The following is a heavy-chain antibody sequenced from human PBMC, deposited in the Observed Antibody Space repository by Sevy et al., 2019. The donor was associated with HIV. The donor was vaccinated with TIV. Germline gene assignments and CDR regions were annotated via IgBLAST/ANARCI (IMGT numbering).Heavy chain of an antibody. D-gene: IGHD6-25*01. CDR2: IYRDGIV. V-gene: IGHV4-59*01. CDR1: GGSFSDYY. Sequence: SETLSLTCTLSGGSFSDYYWTWIRQSPGKGLEWIGYIYRDGIVDYNPSLKSRVSILKDRSRSQLSLRLSSLTAADTAVYYCARRALGGPDIWGRGRWSPSPQ. CDR3: ARRALGGPDI. J-gene: IGHJ3*02.